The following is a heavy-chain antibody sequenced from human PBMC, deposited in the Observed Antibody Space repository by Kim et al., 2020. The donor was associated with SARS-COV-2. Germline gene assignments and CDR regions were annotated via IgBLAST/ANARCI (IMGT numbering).Heavy chain of an antibody. Sequence: GGSLRLSCVASGFTFSPYAMHWVRRAPGKGLEWVALIKSDAITTYYIDSVKGRFFIYRENSKNTVSLQMKSLRAEDTAVYYCARNTGSGLCPGENWGKGT. CDR3: ARNTGSGLCPGEN. D-gene: IGHD2-15*01. J-gene: IGHJ4*02. CDR2: IKSDAITT. CDR1: GFTFSPYA. V-gene: IGHV3-33*01.